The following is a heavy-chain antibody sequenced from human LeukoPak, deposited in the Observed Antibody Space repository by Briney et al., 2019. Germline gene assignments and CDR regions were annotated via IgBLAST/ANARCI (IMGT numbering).Heavy chain of an antibody. J-gene: IGHJ3*02. Sequence: PGGSLRLSCAASAFTFSSYSMNWVRQAPGKGLAWVSSISSNSSYIYYADSVKGRFTISRDNAKNSLYLQMNSLRAEGTALYYCVREGLDTWGAFDIWGQGTMVTVSS. CDR1: AFTFSSYS. CDR2: ISSNSSYI. V-gene: IGHV3-21*01. D-gene: IGHD7-27*01. CDR3: VREGLDTWGAFDI.